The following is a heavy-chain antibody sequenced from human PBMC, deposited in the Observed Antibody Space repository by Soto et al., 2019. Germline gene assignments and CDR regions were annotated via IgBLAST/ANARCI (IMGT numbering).Heavy chain of an antibody. J-gene: IGHJ3*02. V-gene: IGHV1-2*04. Sequence: ASVKVSCKASGYTFTGYYMHWVRQAPGQGLEWMGWINPNSGGTNYAQKFQGWVTMTRDTSISTAYMELSRLRSDDTAVYYCARGGRVLLWFGESAYAFDIWGQGTMVTVSS. CDR1: GYTFTGYY. CDR3: ARGGRVLLWFGESAYAFDI. CDR2: INPNSGGT. D-gene: IGHD3-10*01.